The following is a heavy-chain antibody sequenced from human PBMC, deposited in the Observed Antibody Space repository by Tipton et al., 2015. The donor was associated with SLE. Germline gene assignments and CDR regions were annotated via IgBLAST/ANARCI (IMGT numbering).Heavy chain of an antibody. Sequence: TLSLTCTVSGGSISSVSYYWGWIRQPPGKGLEWIGSIYYSGSTDYNPSLKSRVTMSVDTSKNQFSLRLTSVIAADTAVYYCARLHGYSYGLNWFDPWGQGTLISVSS. CDR1: GGSISSVSYY. V-gene: IGHV4-39*07. CDR2: IYYSGST. CDR3: ARLHGYSYGLNWFDP. D-gene: IGHD5-18*01. J-gene: IGHJ5*02.